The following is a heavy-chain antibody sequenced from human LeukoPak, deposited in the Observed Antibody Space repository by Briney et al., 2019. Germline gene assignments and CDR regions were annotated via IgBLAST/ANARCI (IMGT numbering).Heavy chain of an antibody. Sequence: GGSLRLSCAASGFTFSDYYMSWIRQAPGKGLEWVSYISSSSSYTNYADSVKGRFTISRDNAKNSLYLQMNSLRAEDTAVYYCARVKGKAVAGLHAAFDIWGQGTMVTVSS. J-gene: IGHJ3*02. CDR2: ISSSSSYT. CDR3: ARVKGKAVAGLHAAFDI. CDR1: GFTFSDYY. V-gene: IGHV3-11*05. D-gene: IGHD6-19*01.